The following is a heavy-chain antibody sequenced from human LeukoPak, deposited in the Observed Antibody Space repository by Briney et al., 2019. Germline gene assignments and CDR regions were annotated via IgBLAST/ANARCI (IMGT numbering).Heavy chain of an antibody. J-gene: IGHJ4*02. V-gene: IGHV4-59*01. CDR2: IYYSGST. CDR1: XY. CDR3: ARADYYDSSGYPFDY. Sequence: XYXSWIRQXXGKGLEWSGYIYYSGSTNYNPSLKSRVTISVDTSKNQFSLKLSSVTAADTAVYYCARADYYDSSGYPFDYWGQGTLVTVSS. D-gene: IGHD3-22*01.